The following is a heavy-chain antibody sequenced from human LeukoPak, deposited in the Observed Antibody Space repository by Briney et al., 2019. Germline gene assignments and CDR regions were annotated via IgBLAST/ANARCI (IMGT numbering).Heavy chain of an antibody. CDR3: AKGSGYSYGSHFDY. CDR1: GFTFDDYA. V-gene: IGHV3-9*01. CDR2: ISWNSGSK. Sequence: PGRSLRLSCAASGFTFDDYAMHWVRQAPGKGLEWVSGISWNSGSKGYADSVKGRFTISRDNAKNSLYLQMNSLRAEDTALYYCAKGSGYSYGSHFDYWGQGTLVTVSS. J-gene: IGHJ4*02. D-gene: IGHD5-18*01.